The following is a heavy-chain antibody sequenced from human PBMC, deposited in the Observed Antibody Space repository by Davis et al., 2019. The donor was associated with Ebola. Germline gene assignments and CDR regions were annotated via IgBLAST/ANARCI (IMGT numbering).Heavy chain of an antibody. CDR1: GFKFSSYG. V-gene: IGHV3-33*05. D-gene: IGHD2-15*01. Sequence: GESLKISCAASGFKFSSYGMHWVRQAPGKGLEWVAVISYDGSNKYYADSVKGRFTISRDNSKNTLYLQMNSLRAEDTAVYYCANIVVVVAATPAFDYWGQGTLVPVSS. CDR3: ANIVVVVAATPAFDY. J-gene: IGHJ4*02. CDR2: ISYDGSNK.